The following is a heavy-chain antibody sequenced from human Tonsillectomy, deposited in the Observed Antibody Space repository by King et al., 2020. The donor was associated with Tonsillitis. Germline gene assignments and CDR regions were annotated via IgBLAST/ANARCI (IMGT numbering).Heavy chain of an antibody. V-gene: IGHV3-20*04. CDR2: ITWNGGTT. CDR1: GFTFGDYG. CDR3: ASWGYCSRVCVPDY. D-gene: IGHD2-15*01. Sequence: VQLVESGGGVVRPGGSLRLSCAASGFTFGDYGMSWVRQAPGKGLEWVSGITWNGGTTGYADSVKGRFTISRDNAKNSLYLQMNSLRAEDTALYYCASWGYCSRVCVPDYWGQGTLVTVSS. J-gene: IGHJ4*02.